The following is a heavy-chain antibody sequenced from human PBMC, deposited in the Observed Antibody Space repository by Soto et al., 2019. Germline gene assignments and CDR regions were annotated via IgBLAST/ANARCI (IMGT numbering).Heavy chain of an antibody. CDR2: INAGNGNT. Sequence: ASVKVSCKASGYTLSIYAVHWVRHAPGQGPEWMGWINAGNGNTKYSQKFPGRVTITRDTSATTGYMELSSLRSEDTAVYYCAIEGGSGTYGLDYWVQGTLVT. V-gene: IGHV1-3*01. CDR1: GYTLSIYA. J-gene: IGHJ4*02. CDR3: AIEGGSGTYGLDY. D-gene: IGHD3-10*01.